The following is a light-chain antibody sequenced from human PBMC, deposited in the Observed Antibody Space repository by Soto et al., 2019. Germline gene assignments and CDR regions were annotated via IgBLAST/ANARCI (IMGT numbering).Light chain of an antibody. CDR1: QSVSSNY. Sequence: ESVLTQSPGTLSLSPGERATLSCRASQSVSSNYLAWYQQKPGQAPRLLIYGASSRATGIPDRFSGSGSGTDFTHTISRLEAEDFAVYYCQQYRTFGQGTKVDIK. CDR2: GAS. J-gene: IGKJ1*01. CDR3: QQYRT. V-gene: IGKV3-20*01.